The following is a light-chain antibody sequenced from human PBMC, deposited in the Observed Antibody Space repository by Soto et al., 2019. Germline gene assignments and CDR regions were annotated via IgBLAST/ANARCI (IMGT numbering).Light chain of an antibody. CDR1: QSVSSN. CDR3: QQYNNWPPLT. CDR2: GAS. Sequence: EIVMTQSTATLSVSPGERATLSCRASQSVSSNLAWYQQKPCQAPRLLIYGASTRATGIPARFSGSGSGTEFTLTISSLQSEDFAFYYCQQYNNWPPLTFGQGTKVEIK. V-gene: IGKV3-15*01. J-gene: IGKJ1*01.